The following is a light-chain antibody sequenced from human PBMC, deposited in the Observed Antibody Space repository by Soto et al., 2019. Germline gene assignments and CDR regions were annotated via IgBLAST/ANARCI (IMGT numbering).Light chain of an antibody. CDR3: QQYYSTPLT. J-gene: IGKJ4*01. V-gene: IGKV4-1*01. Sequence: DIVMTQSPDSLAVSLGERATFNCKSSQNILYRSNNKNYLAWYQHKPGQPPKLVIYWASTRESGVPDRFSGSGSGTDFTLTISSLQAEDMAVYYCQQYYSTPLTFGGGTKVEIK. CDR1: QNILYRSNNKNY. CDR2: WAS.